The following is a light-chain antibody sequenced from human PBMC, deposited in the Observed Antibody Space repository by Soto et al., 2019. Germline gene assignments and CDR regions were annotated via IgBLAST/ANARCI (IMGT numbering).Light chain of an antibody. CDR2: DAS. CDR1: QSLNNE. V-gene: IGKV1-5*01. CDR3: QQYHRSSIT. J-gene: IGKJ5*01. Sequence: DIQMTQSPSTLSASVGDRVTITCRASQSLNNELAWYQQKPGKAPNLLMYDASTLERGVPSRFSGTGSGTEFTLTISSLQPDDFTHYYCQQYHRSSITFGQGTRLEI.